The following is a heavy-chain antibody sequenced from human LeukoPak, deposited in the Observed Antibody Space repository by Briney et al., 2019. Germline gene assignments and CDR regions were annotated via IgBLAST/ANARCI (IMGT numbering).Heavy chain of an antibody. D-gene: IGHD3-22*01. V-gene: IGHV3-53*01. CDR2: IYSGGST. Sequence: PGGSLRLSCAASGFTVSSNYMSWVRQAPGKGLEWVSVIYSGGSTYYADSVKGRFTISRDNSKNTLYLQMNSLRAEDTAVYYCAKAPAYDSSGYYYVWYFDYWGQGTLVTVSS. J-gene: IGHJ4*02. CDR3: AKAPAYDSSGYYYVWYFDY. CDR1: GFTVSSNY.